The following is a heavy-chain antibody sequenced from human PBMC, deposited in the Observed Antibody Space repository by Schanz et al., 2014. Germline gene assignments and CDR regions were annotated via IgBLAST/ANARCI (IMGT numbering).Heavy chain of an antibody. J-gene: IGHJ6*02. V-gene: IGHV1-2*06. CDR3: ARDRIDFGELFQNGMNV. CDR2: LNPNSGGT. Sequence: QVQLVQSGAEVKKPGASVTVSCKAFGYTFTGYYIQWVRQAPGQGLEWMGRLNPNSGGTNYAQKFQGRVTMTRDTSISTAYMEMSRLISDDTAVYYCARDRIDFGELFQNGMNVGGQGTTVIVSS. D-gene: IGHD3-10*01. CDR1: GYTFTGYY.